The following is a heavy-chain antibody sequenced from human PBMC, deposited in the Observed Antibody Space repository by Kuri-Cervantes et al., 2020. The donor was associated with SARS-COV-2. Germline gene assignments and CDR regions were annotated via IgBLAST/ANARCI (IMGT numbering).Heavy chain of an antibody. D-gene: IGHD2-15*01. J-gene: IGHJ3*02. V-gene: IGHV3-66*01. CDR2: IYTGGTT. CDR1: GFTFGSYA. CDR3: ARVRNVVARVVHAFDI. Sequence: GESLKISCSASGFTFGSYAMYWVRQAPGKGLEWVSAIYTGGTTFYADSVKGRFTISRDSSKNTLSLQMNSLRAEDTAVYYCARVRNVVARVVHAFDIWGQGTVVTVSS.